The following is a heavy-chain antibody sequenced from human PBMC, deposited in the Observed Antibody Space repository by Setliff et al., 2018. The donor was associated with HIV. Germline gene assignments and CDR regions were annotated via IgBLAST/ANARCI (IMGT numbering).Heavy chain of an antibody. CDR1: GFTCGDYA. CDR3: AKRGAASGPYYFDY. CDR2: ISGSGDST. D-gene: IGHD2-15*01. J-gene: IGHJ4*01. V-gene: IGHV3-23*01. Sequence: QIGGSLRLSCTGSGFTCGDYAMTWVRQAPGKGLQWVSAISGSGDSTYYATSVRGRFTISRDNYETTVYLQMNSLRADDTAVYYCAKRGAASGPYYFDYWGHGTLVTVSS.